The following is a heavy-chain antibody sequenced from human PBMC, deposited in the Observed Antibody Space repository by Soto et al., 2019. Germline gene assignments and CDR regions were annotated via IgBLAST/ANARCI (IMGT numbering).Heavy chain of an antibody. V-gene: IGHV3-53*01. J-gene: IGHJ4*02. D-gene: IGHD3-16*01. Sequence: WGSLRLSCAASGFTVSSNYMSWVRQAPGKGLEWVSVIYIGGSTYYADSVKGLFTISRDNSKNTLYLQMNSLRAEDTAVYYCARGPPRGYADYWGQGTLVTVSS. CDR1: GFTVSSNY. CDR3: ARGPPRGYADY. CDR2: IYIGGST.